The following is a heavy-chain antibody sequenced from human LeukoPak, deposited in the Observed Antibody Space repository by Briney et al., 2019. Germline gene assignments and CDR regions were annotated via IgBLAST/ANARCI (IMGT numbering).Heavy chain of an antibody. D-gene: IGHD3-16*01. CDR3: ARAQGESTDSTFDY. Sequence: SETLSLTCTVSGGSISSYYWSWIRQPPGKGLEWIGYIYYSGSTNYNPSLKSRVTISVDTSKNQFSLKLSSVTAADTAVYYCARAQGESTDSTFDYWGQGTLVTVSP. CDR1: GGSISSYY. V-gene: IGHV4-59*01. J-gene: IGHJ4*02. CDR2: IYYSGST.